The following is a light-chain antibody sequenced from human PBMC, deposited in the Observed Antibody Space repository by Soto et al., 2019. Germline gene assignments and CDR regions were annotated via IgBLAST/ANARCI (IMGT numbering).Light chain of an antibody. J-gene: IGKJ1*01. CDR1: QSVSSY. V-gene: IGKV3-11*01. CDR3: QQRSNWPGT. Sequence: EIVLTQSPATRSLSPGERATLSCWASQSVSSYLAWYQQKPGQAPRLLIYDASNRATGIPARFSGSGSGTDFTLTISSLEPEDLAVYYCQQRSNWPGTFGQGTKVEIK. CDR2: DAS.